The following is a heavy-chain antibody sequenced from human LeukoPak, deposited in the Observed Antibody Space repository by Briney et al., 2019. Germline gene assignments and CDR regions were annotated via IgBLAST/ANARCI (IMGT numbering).Heavy chain of an antibody. D-gene: IGHD5-18*01. CDR3: ARQTAMGRSGDY. Sequence: GASLQISVEAAGSIFTSYWSGGGRPLRGKGEGGLGIIDPSDFDSRYTPSFQAQVTISADTSLSTAYLQWNSLKASDAAMYYCARQTAMGRSGDYWGQGTLVTVSS. J-gene: IGHJ4*02. V-gene: IGHV5-51*01. CDR1: GSIFTSYW. CDR2: IDPSDFDS.